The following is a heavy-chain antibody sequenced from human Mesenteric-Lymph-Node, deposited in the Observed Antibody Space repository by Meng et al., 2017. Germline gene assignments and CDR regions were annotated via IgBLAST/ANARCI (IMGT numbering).Heavy chain of an antibody. V-gene: IGHV3-7*01. J-gene: IGHJ4*02. CDR3: AGWGSRNY. Sequence: GESLKISCAASGFPFSSYAMGWVRQAPGKGLEWVANINPDGSEKRNVDSVKGRFTVSRDNAKNSLYLQMNSLRVEDTAVYYCAGWGSRNYWGQGILVTVSS. CDR1: GFPFSSYA. D-gene: IGHD7-27*01. CDR2: INPDGSEK.